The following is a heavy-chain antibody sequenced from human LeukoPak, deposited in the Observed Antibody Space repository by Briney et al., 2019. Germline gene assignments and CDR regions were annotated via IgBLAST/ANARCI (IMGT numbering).Heavy chain of an antibody. J-gene: IGHJ5*02. Sequence: ASVKVSCKASGGTFSSYAISWVRQAPGQGLEWMGGIIPIFGTANYAQKFQGRVTITADESTSTAYMELSSLRSEDTAVYYCARVLGYGSSSVGWFDPWGQGTLVTVSS. CDR3: ARVLGYGSSSVGWFDP. D-gene: IGHD6-13*01. V-gene: IGHV1-69*01. CDR2: IIPIFGTA. CDR1: GGTFSSYA.